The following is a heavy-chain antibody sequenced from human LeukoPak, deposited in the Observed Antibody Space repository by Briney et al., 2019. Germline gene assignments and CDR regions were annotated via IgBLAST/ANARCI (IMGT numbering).Heavy chain of an antibody. J-gene: IGHJ4*02. V-gene: IGHV3-30*02. Sequence: GGSLRLSCAASGFTFTRYGIHWVRQAPGKGLDWVAFIRHDGSNTYYADSVEGRFTISRDNSKNTLYLQMDSLRVEDTAVYYCAKDRDPYGSGAGALDYWGQGTLVTVSS. CDR1: GFTFTRYG. CDR2: IRHDGSNT. D-gene: IGHD3-10*01. CDR3: AKDRDPYGSGAGALDY.